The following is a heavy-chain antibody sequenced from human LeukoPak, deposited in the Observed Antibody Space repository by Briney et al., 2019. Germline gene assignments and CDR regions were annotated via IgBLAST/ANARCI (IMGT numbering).Heavy chain of an antibody. V-gene: IGHV4-61*02. CDR1: GGSISSGSYY. D-gene: IGHD3-22*01. J-gene: IGHJ3*02. CDR2: IYTSGST. CDR3: ARVRPYDSSGYRNDAFDI. Sequence: SETLSLTCTVSGGSISSGSYYWSWIRQPAGKGLEWIGRIYTSGSTNYNPSLKSRVTISVDTSKNQFSLKLSSVTAADTAVYYCARVRPYDSSGYRNDAFDIWGQGTMVTVSS.